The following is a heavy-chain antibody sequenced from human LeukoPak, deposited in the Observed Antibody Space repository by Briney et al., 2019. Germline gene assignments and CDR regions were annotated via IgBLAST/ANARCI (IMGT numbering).Heavy chain of an antibody. CDR2: SYSDSNT. CDR1: GFTFSSSA. D-gene: IGHD1-14*01. J-gene: IGHJ3*02. CDR3: VRKNRDFNAAFDI. Sequence: GGSLRLSCAASGFTFSSSAMSWVRQAPGKGLEWVSISYSDSNTNYADSVKGRFTISRDTSQNTLSLQMNSLRAEDTAVYYCVRKNRDFNAAFDIWGQGTVVTVSS. V-gene: IGHV3-53*01.